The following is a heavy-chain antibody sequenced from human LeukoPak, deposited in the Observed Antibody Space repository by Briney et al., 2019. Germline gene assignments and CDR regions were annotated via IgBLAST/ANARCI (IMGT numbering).Heavy chain of an antibody. D-gene: IGHD3-22*01. V-gene: IGHV1-46*01. CDR1: GYTFTSYY. Sequence: ASVKVSCKASGYTFTSYYMHWVRQAPGQGPEWMGIINPSGGSTSYAQKFQGRVTMTRDTSTSTVYMELSSLRSEDTAVYYCARASSGYYFDYWGQGTLVTVSS. CDR2: INPSGGST. CDR3: ARASSGYYFDY. J-gene: IGHJ4*02.